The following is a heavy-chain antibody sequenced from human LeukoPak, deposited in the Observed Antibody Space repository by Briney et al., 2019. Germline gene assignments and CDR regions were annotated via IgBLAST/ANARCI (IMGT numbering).Heavy chain of an antibody. Sequence: PGGSLRLSCAASGFTFSNFGMHWVRQAPGKGLEWVAVIAYDGSNKQYADSVKGRFTISRDNSKNTLYLQMNSLRAEDTAVYYCAGARWEPGVDYWGQGTLVTASS. V-gene: IGHV3-30*03. J-gene: IGHJ4*02. CDR1: GFTFSNFG. D-gene: IGHD1-26*01. CDR2: IAYDGSNK. CDR3: AGARWEPGVDY.